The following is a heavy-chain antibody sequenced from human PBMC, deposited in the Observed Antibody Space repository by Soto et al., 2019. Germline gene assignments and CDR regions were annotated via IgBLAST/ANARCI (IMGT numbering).Heavy chain of an antibody. V-gene: IGHV3-74*01. J-gene: IGHJ4*02. CDR1: GFTFSSYW. Sequence: LSLSFAASGFTFSSYWMHWVRQAPGKGLVWVSRINSDGSSTSYADSVKGRFTISRDNAKNTLYLQMNSLRAEDTAVYYCARWSSAAAGDYWGQGTLVTVSS. CDR3: ARWSSAAAGDY. CDR2: INSDGSST. D-gene: IGHD6-13*01.